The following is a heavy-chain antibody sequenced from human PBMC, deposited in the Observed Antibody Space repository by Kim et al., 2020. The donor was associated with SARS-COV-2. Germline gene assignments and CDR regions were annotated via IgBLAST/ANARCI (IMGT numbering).Heavy chain of an antibody. Sequence: YYTPSLTSRVTISVDTSKNQFSLKLGSVTAADTAMYYCARTRSLRDPFDYWGQGTLVTVSS. D-gene: IGHD2-21*01. V-gene: IGHV4-39*01. J-gene: IGHJ4*02. CDR3: ARTRSLRDPFDY.